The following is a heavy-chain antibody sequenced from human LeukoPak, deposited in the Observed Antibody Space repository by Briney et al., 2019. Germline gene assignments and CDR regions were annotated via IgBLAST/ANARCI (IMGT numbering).Heavy chain of an antibody. V-gene: IGHV1-46*01. J-gene: IGHJ4*02. Sequence: ASVKVSCKASGYTFTSYYIHWVRQAPGQGLEWMGIINPSGGSTTYTQSFQDRVTMTRDTSTSTVYMELTSLRSEDTAIYYCAREDHWGQGTLVTVSS. CDR2: INPSGGST. CDR1: GYTFTSYY. CDR3: AREDH.